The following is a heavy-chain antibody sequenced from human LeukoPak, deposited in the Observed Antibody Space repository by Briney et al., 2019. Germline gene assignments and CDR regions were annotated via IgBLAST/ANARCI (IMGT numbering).Heavy chain of an antibody. D-gene: IGHD3-3*02. CDR1: GGTFSSYA. CDR2: INPNSGVT. CDR3: ARDRQISRDY. V-gene: IGHV1-2*02. Sequence: ASVKVSCKASGGTFSSYAISWVRQAPGQGLEWMGWINPNSGVTNYAQKFQGRVTMTRDTSISTAYMELSRLRSDDTAVYYCARDRQISRDYWGQGTLVTVSS. J-gene: IGHJ4*02.